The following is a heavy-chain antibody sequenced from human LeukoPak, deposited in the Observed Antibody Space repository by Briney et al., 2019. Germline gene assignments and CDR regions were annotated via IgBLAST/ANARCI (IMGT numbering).Heavy chain of an antibody. CDR1: GSTFNNYW. CDR2: IRFDGGDT. Sequence: GGSLRLSCAASGSTFNNYWMHWVRQAPGMGLVWVSSIRFDGGDTAYADSAKGRFTISRDNAKNTMFLQMNNLRAEDTAVYYCAKEIDGFDVWGQGTLVTVSS. V-gene: IGHV3-74*01. CDR3: AKEIDGFDV. J-gene: IGHJ3*01.